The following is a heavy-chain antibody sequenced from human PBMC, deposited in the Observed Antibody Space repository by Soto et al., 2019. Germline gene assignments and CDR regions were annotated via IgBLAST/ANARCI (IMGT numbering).Heavy chain of an antibody. CDR2: IIPIFGTA. CDR1: GGTFSSYA. J-gene: IGHJ6*02. V-gene: IGHV1-69*01. CDR3: ARGRYCSSTRCSYYYYYGMDV. Sequence: QVQLVQSGAEVKKPGSSVKVSCKASGGTFSSYAISWVRQAPGQGLEWMGGIIPIFGTANYAQKFQGRVTITADESTSTAYMELSSLRSEDTAVYYCARGRYCSSTRCSYYYYYGMDVWGQGTTVTVSS. D-gene: IGHD2-2*01.